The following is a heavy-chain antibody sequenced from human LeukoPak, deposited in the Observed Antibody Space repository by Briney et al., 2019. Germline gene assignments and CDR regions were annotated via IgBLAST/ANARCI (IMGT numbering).Heavy chain of an antibody. Sequence: PSETLSLTCTVSGGSISSSSYYWGWIRQPPGKGLEWIGSIYYSGSTYYNPSLKSRVTISVDTSKNQFSPKLSSVTAADTAVYYCARSPGYDILSSFDYWGQGTLVTVSS. V-gene: IGHV4-39*01. J-gene: IGHJ4*02. D-gene: IGHD3-9*01. CDR1: GGSISSSSYY. CDR3: ARSPGYDILSSFDY. CDR2: IYYSGST.